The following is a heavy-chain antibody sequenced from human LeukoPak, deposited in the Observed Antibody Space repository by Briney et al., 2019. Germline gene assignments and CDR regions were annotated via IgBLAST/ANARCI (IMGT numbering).Heavy chain of an antibody. CDR3: ATANLGTTWFDP. Sequence: EASVKVSCKVSGYTLTELSMHWVRQAPGKGLEWMGGFDPEDGETIYAQKFQGRVTMTEDTSTDTAYMELSSLRSEDTAVNYCATANLGTTWFDPWGQGTLVTVSS. J-gene: IGHJ5*02. D-gene: IGHD1-1*01. CDR2: FDPEDGET. V-gene: IGHV1-24*01. CDR1: GYTLTELS.